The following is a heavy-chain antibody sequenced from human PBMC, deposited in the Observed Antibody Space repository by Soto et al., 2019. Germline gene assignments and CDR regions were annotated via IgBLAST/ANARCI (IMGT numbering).Heavy chain of an antibody. CDR1: GFTFSSYG. D-gene: IGHD7-27*01. CDR3: ARDAGLGSLFDYYYYYGMDV. CDR2: IWYDGSNK. J-gene: IGHJ6*02. Sequence: GGSLRLSCAASGFTFSSYGMHWIRQAPGKGLEWVAVIWYDGSNKYYADSVKGRFTISRDNSKNTLYLQMNSLRAEDTAVYYCARDAGLGSLFDYYYYYGMDVWGQGTTVTVSS. V-gene: IGHV3-33*01.